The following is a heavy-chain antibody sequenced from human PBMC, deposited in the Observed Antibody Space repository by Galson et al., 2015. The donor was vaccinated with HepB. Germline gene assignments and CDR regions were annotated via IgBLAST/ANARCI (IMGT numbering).Heavy chain of an antibody. V-gene: IGHV3-30*18. CDR2: ISYDGSNK. CDR1: GFTFSSYG. Sequence: SLRLSCAASGFTFSSYGMHWVRQAPGKGLEWVAVISYDGSNKYYADSVKGRFTISRDNSKNTLYLQMNSLRAEDTAVYYCAKEDYSNLFDYWGQGTLVTVSS. D-gene: IGHD4-11*01. J-gene: IGHJ4*02. CDR3: AKEDYSNLFDY.